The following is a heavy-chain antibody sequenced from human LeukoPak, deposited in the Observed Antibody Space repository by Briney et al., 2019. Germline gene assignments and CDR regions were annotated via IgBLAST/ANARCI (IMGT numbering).Heavy chain of an antibody. CDR3: ARSGDSSSSRRYYYYYYMDV. CDR2: INHSGST. V-gene: IGHV4-34*01. CDR1: GGSFSGYY. D-gene: IGHD6-6*01. J-gene: IGHJ6*03. Sequence: SETLSLTCAVYGGSFSGYYWSWIRQPPGKGLEWIGEINHSGSTNYYPSLKSRVTISVDTSKNQFSLKLSSVTVADTAVYYCARSGDSSSSRRYYYYYYMDVWGKGTTVTVSS.